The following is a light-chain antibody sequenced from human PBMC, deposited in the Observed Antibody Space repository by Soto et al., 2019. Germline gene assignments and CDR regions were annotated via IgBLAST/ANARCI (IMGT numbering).Light chain of an antibody. J-gene: IGKJ5*01. V-gene: IGKV3-11*01. CDR3: QQRNVCPPIT. Sequence: VLTQSPATLSLSPGERATLSCRASQSIHTSLAWYQQKPGQPPRLVVYDSTLRANGVPDRFGGSRSGTAFPLTINTLAPEDFAVYYCQQRNVCPPITFGQGTRLEI. CDR2: DST. CDR1: QSIHTS.